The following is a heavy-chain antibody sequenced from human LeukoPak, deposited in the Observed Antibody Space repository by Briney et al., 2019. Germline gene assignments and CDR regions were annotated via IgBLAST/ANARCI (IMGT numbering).Heavy chain of an antibody. V-gene: IGHV4-39*07. CDR3: ARDRAGLPVIY. J-gene: IGHJ4*02. CDR1: GGSISSSSYY. CDR2: INHSGST. D-gene: IGHD4-11*01. Sequence: SETLSLTCTVSGGSISSSSYYWGWIRQPPGKGLEWIGEINHSGSTNYNPSLKSRVTISVDTSKNQFSLKLSSVTAADTAVYYCARDRAGLPVIYWGQGTLVTVSS.